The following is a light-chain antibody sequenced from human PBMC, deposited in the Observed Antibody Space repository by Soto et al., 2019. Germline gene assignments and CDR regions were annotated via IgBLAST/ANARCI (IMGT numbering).Light chain of an antibody. Sequence: EVVITQTPAILSVSPGERATLSCRASRSVSINLAWDQQKPGQAPSLLIYGASTRATGVPARFSGSGSGTEFTLTITSLQSEDFAVYYCQQYNNWPPLTFGGGTKVDI. CDR1: RSVSIN. CDR2: GAS. CDR3: QQYNNWPPLT. V-gene: IGKV3-15*01. J-gene: IGKJ4*01.